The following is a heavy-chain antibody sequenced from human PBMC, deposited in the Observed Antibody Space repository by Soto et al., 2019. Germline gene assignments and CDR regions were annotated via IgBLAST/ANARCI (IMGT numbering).Heavy chain of an antibody. CDR3: ARIWTIFGVVAGMDV. V-gene: IGHV4-4*02. CDR2: IYHSGST. J-gene: IGHJ6*02. Sequence: PWETLSLTCAVSCGSISSSNWWSWVRQPPGKGLEWIGEIYHSGSTNYNPSLKSRVTISVDKSKNQFSLKLSSVTAADTAVYYCARIWTIFGVVAGMDVWGQGTTVTVSS. D-gene: IGHD3-3*01. CDR1: CGSISSSNW.